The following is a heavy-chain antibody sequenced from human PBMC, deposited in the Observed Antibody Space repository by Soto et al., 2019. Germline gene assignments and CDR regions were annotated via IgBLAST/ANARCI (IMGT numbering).Heavy chain of an antibody. Sequence: QVQLVQSGAEVKKPGASVKVSCKASGYTFTGYYMHWVRQAPGQGLEWMGWINPNSGGTNYAQKFQGRVTMTRDTSISTAYMELSRLRSDDTAVYYCASFPVGWERPTGHYYYGMDVWGQGTTVTVSS. V-gene: IGHV1-2*02. CDR1: GYTFTGYY. D-gene: IGHD1-26*01. CDR2: INPNSGGT. CDR3: ASFPVGWERPTGHYYYGMDV. J-gene: IGHJ6*02.